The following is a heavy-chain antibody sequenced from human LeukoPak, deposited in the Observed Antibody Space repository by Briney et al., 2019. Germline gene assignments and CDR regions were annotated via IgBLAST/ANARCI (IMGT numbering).Heavy chain of an antibody. V-gene: IGHV4-34*01. Sequence: SETLSLTCAVYGGSFSGYYWSWIRQPPGKGLEWIGEINHSGSTNYNPSLKSRVTISVDTSKNQFSLKLSSVTAADTAVYYCARGPMYYYDSSGYLGFGRTFDYWGQGTLVTVSS. J-gene: IGHJ4*02. D-gene: IGHD3-22*01. CDR1: GGSFSGYY. CDR3: ARGPMYYYDSSGYLGFGRTFDY. CDR2: INHSGST.